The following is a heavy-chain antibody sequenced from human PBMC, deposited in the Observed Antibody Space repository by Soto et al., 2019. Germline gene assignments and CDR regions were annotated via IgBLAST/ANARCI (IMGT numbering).Heavy chain of an antibody. Sequence: ASVKVSCKASGYTFTSYGISWVRQAPGQGLEWMGWISAYNGNTNYAQKLQGRVTITRDTSASTVYMELSSLRSEDTAVYYCARPIAYSYGYDYFDYWGQGTLVTVSS. J-gene: IGHJ4*02. CDR3: ARPIAYSYGYDYFDY. D-gene: IGHD5-18*01. V-gene: IGHV1-18*01. CDR1: GYTFTSYG. CDR2: ISAYNGNT.